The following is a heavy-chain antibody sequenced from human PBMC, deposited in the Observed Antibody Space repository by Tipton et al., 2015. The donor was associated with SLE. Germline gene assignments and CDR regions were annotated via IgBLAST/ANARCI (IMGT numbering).Heavy chain of an antibody. V-gene: IGHV4-59*08. CDR3: ASLYGDYEGDAFDF. CDR1: GGSIRSSF. D-gene: IGHD4-17*01. Sequence: TLSLTCTVSGGSIRSSFWSWIRQSPGKGLEWIGYFYYTGTTNYNPSLNSRVRISVDTSKNQFSLRLASVTAADTAVYYCASLYGDYEGDAFDFWGQGTLVTVSS. CDR2: FYYTGTT. J-gene: IGHJ3*01.